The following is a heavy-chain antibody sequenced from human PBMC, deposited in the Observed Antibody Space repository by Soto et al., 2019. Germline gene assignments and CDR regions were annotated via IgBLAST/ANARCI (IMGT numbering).Heavy chain of an antibody. CDR2: ISAYNGNT. V-gene: IGHV1-18*01. Sequence: ASVKVSCKASGYTFTSYGISWVLQAPGEGLEWMGWISAYNGNTNYAQKLQGRVTMTTDTSTSTAYMELRSLRSDDTAVYYCARDEYCSGGSCYQFDYWGQGTLVTVSS. CDR3: ARDEYCSGGSCYQFDY. CDR1: GYTFTSYG. J-gene: IGHJ4*02. D-gene: IGHD2-15*01.